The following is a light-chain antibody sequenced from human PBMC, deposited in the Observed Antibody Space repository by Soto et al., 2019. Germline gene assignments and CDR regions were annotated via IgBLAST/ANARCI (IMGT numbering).Light chain of an antibody. J-gene: IGLJ1*01. CDR2: EVS. Sequence: QSALTQPPSASGSPGQSVTISCTGTSSDVGGYNYVSWYQQHPGKAPKLMIYEVSKRPSGVPDRFSGSKSGNTASLAVSGLQAEDEADYYCHSYDGSLSLWVFGTGTKVTVL. CDR1: SSDVGGYNY. V-gene: IGLV2-8*01. CDR3: HSYDGSLSLWV.